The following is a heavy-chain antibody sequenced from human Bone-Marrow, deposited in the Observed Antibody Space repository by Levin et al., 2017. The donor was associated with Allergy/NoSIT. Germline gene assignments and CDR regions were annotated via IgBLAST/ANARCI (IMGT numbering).Heavy chain of an antibody. CDR2: IFHSGSA. V-gene: IGHV4-30-2*01. D-gene: IGHD3-10*01. CDR3: ARGWRITLLRGEIINWFDP. Sequence: SQTLSLTCAVSGASMRSGGYSWSWIRQPPGKGLEWIGHIFHSGSAYYNPALKSRATISVDRSKNQFSLNLGSVTAADTAVYYCARGWRITLLRGEIINWFDPWGRGTLVIVSS. CDR1: GASMRSGGYS. J-gene: IGHJ5*02.